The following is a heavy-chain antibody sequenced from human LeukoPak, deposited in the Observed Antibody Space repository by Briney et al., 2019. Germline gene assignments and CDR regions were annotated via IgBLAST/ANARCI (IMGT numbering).Heavy chain of an antibody. V-gene: IGHV3-23*01. D-gene: IGHD2-15*01. J-gene: IGHJ4*02. Sequence: GGSLRLSCAASGFTFSSYAMNWVRQAPGKGLEWVSAISGSGGSTYYADSVKGRFAISRDNSKNTLYLQMNSLRAEDTAVYYCAKDLALRDIVVVVAATGSPIDYWGQGTLVTVSS. CDR2: ISGSGGST. CDR1: GFTFSSYA. CDR3: AKDLALRDIVVVVAATGSPIDY.